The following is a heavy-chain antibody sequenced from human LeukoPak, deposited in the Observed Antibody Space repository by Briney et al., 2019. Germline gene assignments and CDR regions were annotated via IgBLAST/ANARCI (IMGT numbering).Heavy chain of an antibody. D-gene: IGHD6-19*01. Sequence: SETLSLTCTVSGGSLSSYYWSWIRQPPGKGLEWIGYIYYSGSTNYNPSLKSRVTISVDTSKNQFSLKLSSVTAADTAVYYCARAEQWLVPLDCWGQGTLVTVSS. CDR2: IYYSGST. CDR3: ARAEQWLVPLDC. V-gene: IGHV4-59*01. CDR1: GGSLSSYY. J-gene: IGHJ4*02.